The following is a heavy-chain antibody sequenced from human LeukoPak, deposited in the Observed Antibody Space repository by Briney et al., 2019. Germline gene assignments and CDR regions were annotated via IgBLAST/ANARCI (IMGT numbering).Heavy chain of an antibody. J-gene: IGHJ4*02. V-gene: IGHV1-69*06. CDR3: ARGKEPYDYVWGSYRHPFDY. CDR2: IIPIFGTA. D-gene: IGHD3-16*02. Sequence: SVKVSCKASGYTFTGYYMHWVRQAPGQGLEWMGGIIPIFGTANYAQKFQGRVTITADKSTSTAYMELSSLRSEDTAVYYCARGKEPYDYVWGSYRHPFDYWGQGTLVTVSS. CDR1: GYTFTGYY.